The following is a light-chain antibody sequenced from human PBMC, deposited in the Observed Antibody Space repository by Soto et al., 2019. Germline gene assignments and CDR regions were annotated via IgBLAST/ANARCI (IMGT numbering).Light chain of an antibody. CDR1: SSDIGAYDY. J-gene: IGLJ1*01. CDR2: EVN. CDR3: CSYAGDNIFV. V-gene: IGLV2-14*01. Sequence: QSALAQPASLSGSPGQSITISCTGTSSDIGAYDYVSWFQQHPGKAPKLMISEVNNRPSGVSNRFSGSKSGNTAYLTISGLQVEDEAEYYCCSYAGDNIFVFGTGTKVTVL.